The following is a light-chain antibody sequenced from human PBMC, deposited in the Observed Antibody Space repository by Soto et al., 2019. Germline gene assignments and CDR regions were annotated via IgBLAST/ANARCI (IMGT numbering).Light chain of an antibody. CDR3: QSSDTSNHVV. Sequence: NFMLAQPHSVSESPGKTVTISCTGSSGSIASNYVQWYQQRPGSAPTTVIYEDNRRPSGVPDRFSGSIDSSSNSASLTISGLTTEDEADYYCQSSDTSNHVVFGGGTKVTVL. V-gene: IGLV6-57*02. CDR1: SGSIASNY. CDR2: EDN. J-gene: IGLJ2*01.